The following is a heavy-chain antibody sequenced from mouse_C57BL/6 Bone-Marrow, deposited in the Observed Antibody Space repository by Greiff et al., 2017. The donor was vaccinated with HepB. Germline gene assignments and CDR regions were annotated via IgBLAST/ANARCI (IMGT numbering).Heavy chain of an antibody. J-gene: IGHJ1*03. CDR3: ARRAVPRYFDV. CDR1: GFTFSDYG. V-gene: IGHV5-17*01. D-gene: IGHD5-1*01. Sequence: DVQLVESGGGLVKPGGSLKLSCAASGFTFSDYGMHWVRQAPEKGLEWVAYISSGSSTIYYADTVKGRFTISRDNAKNTLFLQMTSLRSEDTAMYYCARRAVPRYFDVWGTGTTVTVSS. CDR2: ISSGSSTI.